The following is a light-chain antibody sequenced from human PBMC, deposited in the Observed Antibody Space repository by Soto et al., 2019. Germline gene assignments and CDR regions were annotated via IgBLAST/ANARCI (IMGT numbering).Light chain of an antibody. CDR3: MQRIEFPWT. CDR1: QSLLDSDDGNTY. Sequence: DIVMTQTPLSLPVTPGEPASISCRSSQSLLDSDDGNTYLDWYLQKPGQSPQLLIYTLSYRASGVPDRFXXXGSXXXXXXXXXXXXXXXVGVYYCMQRIEFPWTXXXXXKVEXX. J-gene: IGKJ1*01. V-gene: IGKV2-40*01. CDR2: TLS.